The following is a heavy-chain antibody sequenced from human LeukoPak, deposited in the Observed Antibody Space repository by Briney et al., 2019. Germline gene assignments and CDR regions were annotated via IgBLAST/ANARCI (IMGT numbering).Heavy chain of an antibody. CDR2: IHHSGSTY. CDR1: AGSLSTGDYY. D-gene: IGHD6-13*01. Sequence: SQTLSLTCTVSAGSLSTGDYYWRWIRQPQGKGLEWIGYIHHSGSTYYYNPSLKSRVTMSVDTSKNQFSLKLSSVGAADTAVYYCFRDRSRPYPFFDSWGQGTLVTVSS. CDR3: FRDRSRPYPFFDS. V-gene: IGHV4-30-4*01. J-gene: IGHJ4*02.